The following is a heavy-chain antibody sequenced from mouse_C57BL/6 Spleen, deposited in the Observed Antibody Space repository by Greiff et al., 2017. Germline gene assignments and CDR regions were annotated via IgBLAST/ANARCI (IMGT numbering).Heavy chain of an antibody. Sequence: EVQLQQSGPELVKPGASVKISCKASGYSFTGYYMNWVKQSPEKSLEWIGEINPSTGGTTYNQKFKAKATLTVDKSSSTAYMQLKSLTSEDSAVYYCASPLYGSPSWFAYWGQGTLVTVSA. V-gene: IGHV1-42*01. CDR1: GYSFTGYY. J-gene: IGHJ3*01. D-gene: IGHD1-1*01. CDR2: INPSTGGT. CDR3: ASPLYGSPSWFAY.